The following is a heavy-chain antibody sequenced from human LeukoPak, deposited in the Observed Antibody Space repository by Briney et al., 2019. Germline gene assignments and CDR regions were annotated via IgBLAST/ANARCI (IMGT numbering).Heavy chain of an antibody. V-gene: IGHV3-9*01. J-gene: IGHJ5*02. CDR1: GFTFDDYP. D-gene: IGHD3/OR15-3a*01. CDR3: AKANSRSRGLDWMDNWFDL. CDR2: ISWNSNDM. Sequence: GGSLRLSCAASGFTFDDYPMHWVRQTPGRGLEWVSGISWNSNDMGYADSVKGRFTISRDNTKNSLYLQMNSLRVEDTATYYRAKANSRSRGLDWMDNWFDLWGQGTLVTVSS.